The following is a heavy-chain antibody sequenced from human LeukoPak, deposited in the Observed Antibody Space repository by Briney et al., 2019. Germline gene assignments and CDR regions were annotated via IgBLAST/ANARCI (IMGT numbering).Heavy chain of an antibody. CDR2: IIPIFGTA. Sequence: ASVKVSCKASGGTSISYAISWVRQAPGQGLEWMGGIIPIFGTANYAQKFQGRVTITADESTSTAYMELSSLRSEDTAVYYCAISGYSYGYSYFDYWGQGTLVTVSS. V-gene: IGHV1-69*13. CDR1: GGTSISYA. J-gene: IGHJ4*02. CDR3: AISGYSYGYSYFDY. D-gene: IGHD5-18*01.